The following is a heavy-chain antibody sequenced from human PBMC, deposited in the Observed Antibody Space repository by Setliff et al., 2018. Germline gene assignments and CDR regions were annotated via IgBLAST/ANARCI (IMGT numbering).Heavy chain of an antibody. Sequence: GGSLRLSCAGSGFIFNTYTMNWARQAPGKGLEWVSSISTSSGYTYYADSVKGRFTISRDNAQNSLYLQMNSLRAEDTAVYYCARDPHFDSWGQGTLVTVSS. CDR3: ARDPHFDS. CDR1: GFIFNTYT. V-gene: IGHV3-21*01. J-gene: IGHJ4*02. CDR2: ISTSSGYT.